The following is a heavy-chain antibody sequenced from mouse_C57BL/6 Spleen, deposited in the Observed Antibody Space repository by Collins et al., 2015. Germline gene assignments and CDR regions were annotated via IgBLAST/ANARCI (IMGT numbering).Heavy chain of an antibody. V-gene: IGHV1-52*01. CDR3: ARSPITTVVAPYYAMDY. Sequence: QVQLQQPGAELVRPGSSVKLSCKASGYTFTSYWMHWVKQRPIQGLEWIGNIDPSDSETHYNQKFKDKATLTVDKSSNTAYMQLSSLTSEDSAVYYCARSPITTVVAPYYAMDYWGQGTSVTVSS. CDR1: GYTFTSYW. D-gene: IGHD1-1*01. J-gene: IGHJ4*01. CDR2: IDPSDSET.